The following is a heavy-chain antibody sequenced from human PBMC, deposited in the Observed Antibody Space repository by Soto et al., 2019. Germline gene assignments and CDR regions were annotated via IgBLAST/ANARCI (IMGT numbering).Heavy chain of an antibody. Sequence: GESLKISCKGSGYSFTSYWISWVRQMPGKGLEWMGRIDPSDSYTNYSPSFQGHVTISADESISTAYLQWSSLKASDTAMYYCARQPGIAAADNYYYYGMDVWGQGTTVTVSS. CDR1: GYSFTSYW. D-gene: IGHD6-13*01. CDR3: ARQPGIAAADNYYYYGMDV. V-gene: IGHV5-10-1*01. J-gene: IGHJ6*02. CDR2: IDPSDSYT.